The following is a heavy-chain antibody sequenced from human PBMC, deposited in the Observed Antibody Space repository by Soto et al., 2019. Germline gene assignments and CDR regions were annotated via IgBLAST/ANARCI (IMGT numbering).Heavy chain of an antibody. CDR1: GYSFTSYW. V-gene: IGHV5-51*01. J-gene: IGHJ1*01. Sequence: PGESLKISCKGSGYSFTSYWIGWVRQMPGKGLEWMGIIYPGDSDTRYSPSFQGQVTISADKSISTAYLQWSSLKALDTAMYYCARTYYYDSSGLGYFQHWGQGTLLTVSS. CDR3: ARTYYYDSSGLGYFQH. CDR2: IYPGDSDT. D-gene: IGHD3-22*01.